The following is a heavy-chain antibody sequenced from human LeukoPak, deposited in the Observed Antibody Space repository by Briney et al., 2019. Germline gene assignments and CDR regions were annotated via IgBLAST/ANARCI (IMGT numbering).Heavy chain of an antibody. CDR3: AKSLRLLWFGELSSDY. CDR1: GLTFSSYG. CDR2: ISGSGGST. J-gene: IGHJ4*02. V-gene: IGHV3-23*01. D-gene: IGHD3-10*01. Sequence: GGSLRLSCAASGLTFSSYGMSWVRQAPGKGLEWDSAISGSGGSTYYADSVKGRFTISRDNSKNTLYLQMNSLRAEDTAVYYCAKSLRLLWFGELSSDYWGQGTLVTVSS.